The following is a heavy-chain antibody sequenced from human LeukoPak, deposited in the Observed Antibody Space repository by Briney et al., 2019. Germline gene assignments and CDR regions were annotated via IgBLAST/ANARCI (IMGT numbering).Heavy chain of an antibody. J-gene: IGHJ6*03. CDR2: IIPIFGTA. CDR3: AREQDYYYYMDV. CDR1: GGTFSSYA. V-gene: IGHV1-69*05. Sequence: GSSVEVSCKASGGTFSSYAISWVRQAPGQGLEWMGGIIPIFGTANYAQKFQGRVTITTDESTSTAYMELSSLRSEDTAVYYCAREQDYYYYMDVWGKGTTVTVSS.